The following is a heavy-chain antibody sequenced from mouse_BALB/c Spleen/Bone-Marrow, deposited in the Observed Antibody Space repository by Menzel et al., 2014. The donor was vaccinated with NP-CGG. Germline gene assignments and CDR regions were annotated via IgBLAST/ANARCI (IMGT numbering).Heavy chain of an antibody. D-gene: IGHD2-4*01. V-gene: IGHV5-6-5*01. J-gene: IGHJ2*01. Sequence: EVKLVESGGGLVKPGGSLKLSCAASGFTFSSYAMSWVRQTPEKRLEWVASISSGGSTYYPDSVKGRFPISRDNARNILYLQMSSLRSEDTAMYYCARDDYDDQYYFDYWGQGTTLTVSS. CDR3: ARDDYDDQYYFDY. CDR2: ISSGGST. CDR1: GFTFSSYA.